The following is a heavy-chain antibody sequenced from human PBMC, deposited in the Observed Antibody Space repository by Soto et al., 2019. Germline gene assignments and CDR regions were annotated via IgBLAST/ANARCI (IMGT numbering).Heavy chain of an antibody. CDR2: IKQDGSEK. CDR3: AGARGGATDY. D-gene: IGHD1-26*01. Sequence: GGSLRLSCAASGFTFSSYWMSWVRQAPGKGLEWVANIKQDGSEKYYVDSVKGRFTISRDNAKNSLYLQRNSLRAEDTAVYYGAGARGGATDYWGQGTLVTVSS. J-gene: IGHJ4*02. V-gene: IGHV3-7*04. CDR1: GFTFSSYW.